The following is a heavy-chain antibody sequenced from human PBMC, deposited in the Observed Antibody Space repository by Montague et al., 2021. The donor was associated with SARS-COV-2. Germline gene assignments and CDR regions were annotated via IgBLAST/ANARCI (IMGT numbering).Heavy chain of an antibody. V-gene: IGHV4-59*12. CDR3: AKHAYYFDSRGYNYTDAFNV. CDR1: GGSMNSYY. D-gene: IGHD3-22*01. Sequence: SETLSLTCTVSGGSMNSYYWSWIRQPPGKRPEWIGYIYYSGSTKYNPSFKSRVAISVDTSKNNFSLNLTSVTAADTAVYYCAKHAYYFDSRGYNYTDAFNVWGQGTMVTVSS. CDR2: IYYSGST. J-gene: IGHJ3*01.